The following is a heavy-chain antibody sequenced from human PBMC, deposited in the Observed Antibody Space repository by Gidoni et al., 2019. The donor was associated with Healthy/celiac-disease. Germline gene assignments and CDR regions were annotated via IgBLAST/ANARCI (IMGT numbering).Heavy chain of an antibody. V-gene: IGHV3-30*04. D-gene: IGHD3-22*01. CDR2: ISYDGSNK. CDR1: GLTFSSYA. J-gene: IGHJ4*02. CDR3: ARVHYYDSSGYYAPYFDY. Sequence: QVQLVESGGGVVQPGRSLRLSCAASGLTFSSYAMHWVRQAPGKGLEWVAVISYDGSNKYYADSVKGRFTISRDNSKNTLYLQMNSLRAEDTAVYYCARVHYYDSSGYYAPYFDYWGQGTLVTVSS.